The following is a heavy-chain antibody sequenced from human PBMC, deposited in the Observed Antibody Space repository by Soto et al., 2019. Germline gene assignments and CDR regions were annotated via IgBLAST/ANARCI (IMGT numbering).Heavy chain of an antibody. D-gene: IGHD1-26*01. CDR1: GYTFSGYY. J-gene: IGHJ3*01. V-gene: IGHV1-2*02. Sequence: QVQLVQSGAEVTKTGASVKVSCKASGYTFSGYYMHWVRQAPGQGLEWMGWINPNSGGTNSAQKFQGRGTMTRDTAISTGYMGVNGLRPDGTAVYYWARGVGAAGTPGTGRFAFDSWGQGTMVTVSS. CDR2: INPNSGGT. CDR3: ARGVGAAGTPGTGRFAFDS.